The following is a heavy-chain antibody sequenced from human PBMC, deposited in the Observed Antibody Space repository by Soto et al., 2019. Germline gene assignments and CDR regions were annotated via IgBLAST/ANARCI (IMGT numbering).Heavy chain of an antibody. CDR3: ARSYSFGGVISPTFDY. J-gene: IGHJ4*02. CDR1: GGTFSTHA. Sequence: SVKVSCKASGGTFSTHAITWVRQAPGQGLEWMGGINPIFGTTNYAQKFQGRLTITADKSTTTAYMELSSLRSDDTAVYYCARSYSFGGVISPTFDYWGQGTLVTVSS. V-gene: IGHV1-69*06. D-gene: IGHD3-16*02. CDR2: INPIFGTT.